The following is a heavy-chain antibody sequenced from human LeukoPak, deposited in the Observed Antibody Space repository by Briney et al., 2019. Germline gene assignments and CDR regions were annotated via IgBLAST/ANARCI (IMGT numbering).Heavy chain of an antibody. D-gene: IGHD1-26*01. Sequence: GASVKLSCTASGGTFSSYAISWVRQAPGQGLEWMGRIIPILGIANYAQKFQGRVTITADKSTSTAYMELSSLRSEDSAVYYCARESSIVGATLRYWGQGTLVTVSS. CDR2: IIPILGIA. CDR1: GGTFSSYA. V-gene: IGHV1-69*04. J-gene: IGHJ4*02. CDR3: ARESSIVGATLRY.